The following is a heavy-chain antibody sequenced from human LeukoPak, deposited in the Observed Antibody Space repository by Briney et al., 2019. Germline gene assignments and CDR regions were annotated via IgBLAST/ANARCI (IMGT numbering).Heavy chain of an antibody. CDR2: ITFDGNSK. J-gene: IGHJ4*02. CDR1: GFPFSIYG. Sequence: PGRSLRLSCAASGFPFSIYGMHWVRQAPGKGLEWVAIITFDGNSKSYADSVKGRFTVSRDNSKNTLYLQMSSLRTEDTAVYYCAKDPSYGSYSFDSWGQGALVTVSS. V-gene: IGHV3-30*18. CDR3: AKDPSYGSYSFDS. D-gene: IGHD3-10*01.